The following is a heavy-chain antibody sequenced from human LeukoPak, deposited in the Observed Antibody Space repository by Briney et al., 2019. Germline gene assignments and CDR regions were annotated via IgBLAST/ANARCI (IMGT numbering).Heavy chain of an antibody. Sequence: SQTLSLTCAVSGGSISSGGYSWSWIRQPPGKGLEWIGYIYHSGSTYYNPSLKSRVTMSVDRSKNQFSLKLSSVTAADTAVYYCARVIITMVRGVILFGWFDPWGQGTLVTVPS. CDR2: IYHSGST. CDR1: GGSISSGGYS. D-gene: IGHD3-10*01. J-gene: IGHJ5*02. CDR3: ARVIITMVRGVILFGWFDP. V-gene: IGHV4-30-2*01.